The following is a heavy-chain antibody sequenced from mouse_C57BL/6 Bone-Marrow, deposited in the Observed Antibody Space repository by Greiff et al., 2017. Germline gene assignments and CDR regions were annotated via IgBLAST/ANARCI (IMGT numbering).Heavy chain of an antibody. D-gene: IGHD2-4*01. J-gene: IGHJ4*01. CDR2: IDPEDGDT. V-gene: IGHV14-2*01. CDR1: GFNINDYY. Sequence: EVQLQQSGAELVKPGASVKLSCTASGFNINDYYMHWVKQRTEQGLEWIGRIDPEDGDTTYAPKFQGKATITADTSSNTAYLQLSSLTSEDTAVYYCAGGDYDDAKDYWGQGTSVTVSS. CDR3: AGGDYDDAKDY.